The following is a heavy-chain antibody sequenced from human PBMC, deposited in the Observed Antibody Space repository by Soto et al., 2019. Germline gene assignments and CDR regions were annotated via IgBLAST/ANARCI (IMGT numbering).Heavy chain of an antibody. CDR1: GFTFRDHN. Sequence: QVQLVESGGGLVEPGGALRLSCGASGFTFRDHNMNWIRQAPGKGLEWVSHISSSGDYTNYADSVKGRFTISRDNAKEKLSLPMNTPRAEDTAVYYYAREGGYYSGGSSSHFGMDVWGQGTTVTVSS. V-gene: IGHV3-11*06. D-gene: IGHD2-15*01. CDR3: AREGGYYSGGSSSHFGMDV. CDR2: ISSSGDYT. J-gene: IGHJ6*02.